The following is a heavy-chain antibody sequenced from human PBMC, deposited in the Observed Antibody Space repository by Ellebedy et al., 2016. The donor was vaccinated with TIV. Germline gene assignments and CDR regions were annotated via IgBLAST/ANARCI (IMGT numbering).Heavy chain of an antibody. D-gene: IGHD6-25*01. Sequence: SETLSLTCTVSGGSISSYYWSWIRQPPGKGLEWIGHIDNSGTTYFKPSLKSRLILSVDTSKNQFSLQLYYVTTADTAVYFCAREWAAFDYWGQGTLVIVSS. CDR2: IDNSGTT. J-gene: IGHJ4*02. CDR3: AREWAAFDY. CDR1: GGSISSYY. V-gene: IGHV4-59*06.